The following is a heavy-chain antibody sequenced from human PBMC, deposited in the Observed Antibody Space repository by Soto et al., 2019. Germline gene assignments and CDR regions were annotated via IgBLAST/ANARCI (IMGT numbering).Heavy chain of an antibody. Sequence: ASVKVSCKASGYTFTSTWMHWVRQAPGQGLEWMGIINPSGGGTRYAQKFQGRVTMTRDTSTSTVYMELSSLRSEDTAVYYCARGLIYDSSGYYFDYWGQGTLVTVSS. CDR3: ARGLIYDSSGYYFDY. V-gene: IGHV1-46*01. D-gene: IGHD3-22*01. J-gene: IGHJ4*02. CDR1: GYTFTSTW. CDR2: INPSGGGT.